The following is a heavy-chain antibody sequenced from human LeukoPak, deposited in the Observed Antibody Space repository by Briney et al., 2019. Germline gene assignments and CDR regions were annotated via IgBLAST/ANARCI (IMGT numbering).Heavy chain of an antibody. CDR3: ARDLRPFPDSSSWYYFDY. V-gene: IGHV3-7*01. J-gene: IGHJ4*02. Sequence: GGSLRLSCAASGFTFSSYWMSWVRQAPGKGLEWVANIKQDGSEKYYVDSVKGRFTISRDNAKNSLYLQMNSLRAEDTAVYYCARDLRPFPDSSSWYYFDYWGQGTLVTVSS. D-gene: IGHD6-13*01. CDR2: IKQDGSEK. CDR1: GFTFSSYW.